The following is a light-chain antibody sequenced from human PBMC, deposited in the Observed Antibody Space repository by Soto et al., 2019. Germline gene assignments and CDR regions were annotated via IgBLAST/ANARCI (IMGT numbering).Light chain of an antibody. CDR2: EGN. CDR3: CSYAGSSTFEV. J-gene: IGLJ2*01. CDR1: SSDVGSYNL. Sequence: QSVLTQPASVSGSPGQSITISCTGTSSDVGSYNLVSWYQQHPGKAPKLMIYEGNKRPSGVSNRFSGSKSGNTASLTISGLQAEDEADYYCCSYAGSSTFEVFGGGTKVTVL. V-gene: IGLV2-23*03.